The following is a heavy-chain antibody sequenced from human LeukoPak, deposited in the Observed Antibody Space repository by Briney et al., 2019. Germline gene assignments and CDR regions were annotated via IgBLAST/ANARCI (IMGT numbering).Heavy chain of an antibody. V-gene: IGHV1-69*05. CDR2: IIPLFGTP. Sequence: GASVKVSCKASGGTFSSYTISWVRQAPGQGLEWMGGIIPLFGTPDYAQKFQGRVTMTRDTSTSTVYMELSSLRSEDTAVYYCARGGGSYRFDYWGQGTLVTVSS. CDR1: GGTFSSYT. CDR3: ARGGGSYRFDY. J-gene: IGHJ4*02. D-gene: IGHD1-26*01.